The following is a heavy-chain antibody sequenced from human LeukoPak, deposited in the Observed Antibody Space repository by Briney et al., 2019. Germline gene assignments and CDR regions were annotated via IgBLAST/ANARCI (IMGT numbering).Heavy chain of an antibody. CDR1: GYTFTSYA. J-gene: IGHJ6*02. CDR2: ISAYKGNT. V-gene: IGHV1-18*01. Sequence: ASVKVSCKASGYTFTSYAISWVRQAPGQGLEWMGWISAYKGNTDYAQKFQGRVTMTIDTSTSTAYMELRSLRSDDTAVYYCATKLMDVWGQGTTVTVSS. CDR3: ATKLMDV. D-gene: IGHD2-15*01.